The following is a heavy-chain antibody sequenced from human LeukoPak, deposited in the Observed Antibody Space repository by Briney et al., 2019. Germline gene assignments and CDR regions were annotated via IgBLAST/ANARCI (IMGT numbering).Heavy chain of an antibody. CDR2: IIPIFGTA. D-gene: IGHD3-10*01. CDR3: ARVGFYGSGSYRY. J-gene: IGHJ4*02. V-gene: IGHV1-69*13. CDR1: GYTFTRYT. Sequence: GASVKVSCKASGYTFTRYTMSWVRQAPGQRLEWMGGIIPIFGTANYAQKFQGRVTITADESTSTAYMELSSLRSEDTAVYYCARVGFYGSGSYRYWGQGTLVTVSS.